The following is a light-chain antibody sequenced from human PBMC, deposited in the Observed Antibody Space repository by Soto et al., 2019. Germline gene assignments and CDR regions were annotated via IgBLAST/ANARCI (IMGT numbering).Light chain of an antibody. Sequence: IVLTQSPSTLPSSPAERAPLSCRASQTVGVRLAWYQHKPGQAPRLIIYEASNRAAGIPARFSGSGSGTDFTLTITSLEPEDFAFYYCHQRQRWPRTLGQGTKVDI. CDR1: QTVGVR. CDR3: HQRQRWPRT. CDR2: EAS. V-gene: IGKV3-11*01. J-gene: IGKJ1*01.